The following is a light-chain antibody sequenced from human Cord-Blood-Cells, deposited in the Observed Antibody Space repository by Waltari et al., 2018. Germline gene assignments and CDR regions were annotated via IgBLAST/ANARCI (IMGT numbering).Light chain of an antibody. V-gene: IGKV1-39*01. CDR2: AAS. CDR1: QSISSY. CDR3: QQSYSTPLT. Sequence: DIQMTQSPSSLSASVGDRVTITCRASQSISSYLNWYQQKPGKAPKLLIYAASSLQSGAPSRFSGSGSVTDFTLTISSLQPEDFATYYCQQSYSTPLTFGGGTKVEIK. J-gene: IGKJ4*01.